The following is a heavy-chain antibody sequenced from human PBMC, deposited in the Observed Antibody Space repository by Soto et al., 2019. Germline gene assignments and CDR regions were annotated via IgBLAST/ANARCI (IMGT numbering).Heavy chain of an antibody. CDR3: AKGECSSPSGHDIDA. D-gene: IGHD2-2*01. J-gene: IGHJ5*02. V-gene: IGHV3-23*01. Sequence: SRVRKKQGKGLEWVSSISGSGNRTNYADSLKGRFTISRDNSRNTLNLQISSLRAEDTAVYYCAKGECSSPSGHDIDAWGQGTLVTFCS. CDR2: ISGSGNRT.